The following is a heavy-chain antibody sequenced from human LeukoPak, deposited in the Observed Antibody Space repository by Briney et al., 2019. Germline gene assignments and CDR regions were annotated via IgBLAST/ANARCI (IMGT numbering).Heavy chain of an antibody. V-gene: IGHV3-48*02. J-gene: IGHJ4*02. CDR1: GFTFSSYS. D-gene: IGHD3-22*01. Sequence: GGSLRLSCAASGFTFSSYSMNWVRQAPGKGLEWVSYISSSSTIYYADFVKGRFTISRDNAKNSLYLQMNSLRDEDTAVYYCAVGGLRYYYDSSGYNYWGQGTLVTVSS. CDR3: AVGGLRYYYDSSGYNY. CDR2: ISSSSTI.